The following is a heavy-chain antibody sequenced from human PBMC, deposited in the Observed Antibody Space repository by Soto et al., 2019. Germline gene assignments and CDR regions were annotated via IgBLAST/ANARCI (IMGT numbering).Heavy chain of an antibody. J-gene: IGHJ6*02. D-gene: IGHD2-2*01. V-gene: IGHV4-39*01. CDR3: TRLILDIPVVQAAIRSVSCDYHGLDI. CDR1: GGSISGSNCY. CDR2: IYYSGST. Sequence: AETLAITWTVTGGSISGSNCYWGWIRQPPGKGLEWIGNIYYSGSTYYNPSLKSRITMSVDTHKNQFSLKLSSVTAADTAVFYRTRLILDIPVVQAAIRSVSCDYHGLDIRGQGTTVT.